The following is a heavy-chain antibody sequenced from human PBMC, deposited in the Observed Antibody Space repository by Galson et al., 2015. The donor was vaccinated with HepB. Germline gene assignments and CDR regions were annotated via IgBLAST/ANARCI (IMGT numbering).Heavy chain of an antibody. D-gene: IGHD3-16*01. CDR1: GFTFSDYY. V-gene: IGHV3-11*06. CDR3: GRDRGGDDDHGAFDI. CDR2: ISGSSSYT. Sequence: SLRLSCAASGFTFSDYYMSWIRQAPGKGLEWVSYISGSSSYTNYADSVKGRFTISRDNAKNSLYLQMNSLRAEDTAVYYCGRDRGGDDDHGAFDIWGQGTMVTVSS. J-gene: IGHJ3*02.